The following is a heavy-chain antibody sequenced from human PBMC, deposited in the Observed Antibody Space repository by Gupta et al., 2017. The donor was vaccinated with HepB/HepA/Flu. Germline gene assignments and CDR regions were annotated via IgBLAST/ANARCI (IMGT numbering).Heavy chain of an antibody. CDR1: GFSLSNARMG. V-gene: IGHV2-26*01. D-gene: IGHD6-13*01. J-gene: IGHJ4*02. CDR2: IFSNDEK. Sequence: QVTLKESGPVLVKPTETLTLTCTVSGFSLSNARMGVSWIRQPPGKALEWLAHIFSNDEKSYSTSLKSSLTISKDTSKSQVVLTMTNIDPVDTATYYFARMSYSSSWSRPDHFDYWGQGTLVTVSS. CDR3: ARMSYSSSWSRPDHFDY.